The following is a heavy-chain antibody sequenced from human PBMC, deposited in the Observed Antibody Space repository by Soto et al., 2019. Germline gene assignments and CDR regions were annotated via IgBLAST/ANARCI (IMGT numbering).Heavy chain of an antibody. CDR1: GFTFSSYA. J-gene: IGHJ6*02. CDR3: AKDGVTMVRGVIVPGGMDV. CDR2: ISGSGGST. V-gene: IGHV3-23*01. D-gene: IGHD3-10*01. Sequence: EVQLLESGGGLVQPGGSLRLSCAASGFTFSSYAMSWVRQAPGKGLEWVSAISGSGGSTYYADSVKGRFTISRDNSKNTLYLQMNSLRAEDTAVYYCAKDGVTMVRGVIVPGGMDVWGQGTTVTVSS.